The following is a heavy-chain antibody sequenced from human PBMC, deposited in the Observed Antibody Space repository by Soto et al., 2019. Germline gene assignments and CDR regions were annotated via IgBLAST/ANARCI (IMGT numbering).Heavy chain of an antibody. Sequence: GASVKVSCKASGYTFTSYGISWVRQAPGQGLEWMGWISAYNGNTNYAQKLQGRVTMTTDTSTSTAYMELRSLRSDDTAVYYCARDLPIRFLEWFRDETDAFDIWGQGTMVTVSS. D-gene: IGHD3-3*01. CDR1: GYTFTSYG. V-gene: IGHV1-18*01. CDR3: ARDLPIRFLEWFRDETDAFDI. CDR2: ISAYNGNT. J-gene: IGHJ3*02.